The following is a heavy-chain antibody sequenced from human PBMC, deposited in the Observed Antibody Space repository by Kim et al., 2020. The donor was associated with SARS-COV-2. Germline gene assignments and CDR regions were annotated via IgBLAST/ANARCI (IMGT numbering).Heavy chain of an antibody. Sequence: LKSRVTISVDTSKNQFSLKLSSVTAADTAVYYCAREARGIAVAGTRYFDLWGRGTLVTVSS. V-gene: IGHV4-39*01. CDR3: AREARGIAVAGTRYFDL. D-gene: IGHD6-19*01. J-gene: IGHJ2*01.